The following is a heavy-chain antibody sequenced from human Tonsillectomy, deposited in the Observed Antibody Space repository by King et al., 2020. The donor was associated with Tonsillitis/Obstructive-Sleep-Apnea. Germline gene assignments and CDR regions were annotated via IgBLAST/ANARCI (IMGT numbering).Heavy chain of an antibody. CDR3: GTGGDGYNGGGPFHY. Sequence: VQLVESGGGLVQPGGSLRLSCSASGFTFSSYAMHWVRQAPGKGLEYVSAISSNGGSTYYADSVKGRFTISRDNSKNTLYLQMSSLRAEDTAVYYCGTGGDGYNGGGPFHYWGQGTLVTVSS. J-gene: IGHJ4*02. CDR1: GFTFSSYA. D-gene: IGHD5-24*01. CDR2: ISSNGGST. V-gene: IGHV3-64D*06.